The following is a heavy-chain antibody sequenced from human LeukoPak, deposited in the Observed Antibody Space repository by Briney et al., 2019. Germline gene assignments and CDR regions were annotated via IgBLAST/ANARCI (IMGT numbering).Heavy chain of an antibody. D-gene: IGHD3-22*01. J-gene: IGHJ6*02. V-gene: IGHV1-69*04. CDR1: GGTFSSYA. CDR2: IIPILGIA. CDR3: ARSNYYDGGGSNYVMDV. Sequence: ASVKVSCKASGGTFSSYAISWVRQAPGQGLEWMGRIIPILGIANYAQKFQGRVTITAGKSTYTAYMELSSLRSEDTAVYYCARSNYYDGGGSNYVMDVWGQGTTVTVSS.